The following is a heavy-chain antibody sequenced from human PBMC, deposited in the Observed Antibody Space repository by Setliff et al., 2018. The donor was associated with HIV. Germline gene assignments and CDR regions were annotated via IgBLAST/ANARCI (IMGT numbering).Heavy chain of an antibody. V-gene: IGHV3-49*04. J-gene: IGHJ4*02. D-gene: IGHD3-16*01. Sequence: PGGSLRLSCTGSGFAFSDYAMTWVRQTPGKGLGWVGFIRSKAYGGTAEYAASVKGRFTFSRDDSQSIAYLQMDSLKAEDTGVYYCTCFDYGDYWGQGTLVTVSS. CDR2: IRSKAYGGTA. CDR1: GFAFSDYA. CDR3: TCFDYGDY.